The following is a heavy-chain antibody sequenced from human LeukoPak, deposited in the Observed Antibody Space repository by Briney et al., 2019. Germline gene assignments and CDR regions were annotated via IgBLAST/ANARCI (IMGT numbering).Heavy chain of an antibody. V-gene: IGHV1-46*01. CDR3: ARVGAMEGY. D-gene: IGHD1-26*01. CDR2: INPSGGSS. J-gene: IGHJ4*02. Sequence: GASVKVSCKASGYTFSNYYMHWVRQAPGQGLEWMGIINPSGGSSTYAQKLQGRVTMTTDTSTSTAYMELRSLRSDDTAVYYCARVGAMEGYWGQGTLVTVSS. CDR1: GYTFSNYY.